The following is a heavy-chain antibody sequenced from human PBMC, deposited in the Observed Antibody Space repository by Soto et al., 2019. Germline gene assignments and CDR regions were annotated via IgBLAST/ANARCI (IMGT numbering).Heavy chain of an antibody. D-gene: IGHD3-3*01. Sequence: ASVKVSCKSSGYPFNTYYLHWVRQAPGQGLEWMGIINPSGGSTSYAQKFQGRVTMTRDTSTSTVYMELSSLRSEDTAVYYCARDVRYSDYDFWSGYQPTGYFDYWGQGTLVPVSS. CDR1: GYPFNTYY. J-gene: IGHJ4*02. CDR3: ARDVRYSDYDFWSGYQPTGYFDY. CDR2: INPSGGST. V-gene: IGHV1-46*02.